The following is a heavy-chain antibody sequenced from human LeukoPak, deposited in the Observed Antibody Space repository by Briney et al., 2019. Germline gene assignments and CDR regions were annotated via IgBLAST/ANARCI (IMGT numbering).Heavy chain of an antibody. J-gene: IGHJ4*02. Sequence: GGSLRLSCAASGFTFSTYYVTWVRQAPGKGLEWVANIKQDGSQKYYVDSVQGRFTISRDNAKNSLYLQMNSLRAEGTAVYYCAAQRAVGFDYWGQGTLVTVSS. CDR3: AAQRAVGFDY. CDR2: IKQDGSQK. CDR1: GFTFSTYY. V-gene: IGHV3-7*01. D-gene: IGHD6-19*01.